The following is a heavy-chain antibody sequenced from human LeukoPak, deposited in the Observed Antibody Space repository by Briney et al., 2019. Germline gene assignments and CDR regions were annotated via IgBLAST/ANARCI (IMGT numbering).Heavy chain of an antibody. CDR3: ARGPGPWPSHFDY. CDR1: GFTFSSYA. J-gene: IGHJ4*02. V-gene: IGHV3-23*01. Sequence: GGSLRLSCAASGFTFSSYAMSWVRQAPGKGLEWVSGISASASGTYYADSVKGRFTISRDKSKNTLFLQMNSLRAEDTAVYYCARGPGPWPSHFDYWGQGTLVTVSS. CDR2: ISASASGT.